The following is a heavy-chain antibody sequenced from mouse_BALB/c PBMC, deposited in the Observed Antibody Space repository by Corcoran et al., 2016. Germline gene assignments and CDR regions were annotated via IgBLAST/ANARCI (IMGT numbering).Heavy chain of an antibody. Sequence: EVQLQQSGAELVKPGASVKLSCTASGFNITDTYMHWVKQRPEQGLEWIGRIDPANGNTKYDPKFQGKATITADTSSKTAYLQLSSLKSEDTAVYYCARSYDYERYFDGWGAGTTVTVSS. CDR3: ARSYDYERYFDG. V-gene: IGHV14-3*02. J-gene: IGHJ1*01. CDR2: IDPANGNT. CDR1: GFNITDTY. D-gene: IGHD2-4*01.